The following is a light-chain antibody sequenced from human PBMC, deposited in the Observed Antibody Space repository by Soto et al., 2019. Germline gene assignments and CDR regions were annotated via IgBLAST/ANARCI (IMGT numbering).Light chain of an antibody. Sequence: QSALTQPPSASGTPGQRVTISCSGSSSNIESNTVTWYQQLPGTAPKLVIYSNYDRPSGVPDRFSGSTSGTSASLVIRGLQSEDEADYYSAEWDDILNGYVFGGGTKLTVL. V-gene: IGLV1-44*01. CDR1: SSNIESNT. CDR3: AEWDDILNGYV. J-gene: IGLJ1*01. CDR2: SNY.